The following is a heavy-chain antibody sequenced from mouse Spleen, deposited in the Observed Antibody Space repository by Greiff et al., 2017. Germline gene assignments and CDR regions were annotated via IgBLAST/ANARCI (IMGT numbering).Heavy chain of an antibody. J-gene: IGHJ3*01. CDR1: GFSLTSYA. D-gene: IGHD2-3*01. CDR3: ARNGEIYDGYYPFAY. V-gene: IGHV2-9-1*01. Sequence: VQLQQSGPGLVAPSQSLSITCTVSGFSLTSYAISWVRQPPGKGLEWLGVIWTGGGTNYNSALKSRLSISKDNSKSQVFLKMNSLQTDDTARYYCARNGEIYDGYYPFAYWGQGTLVTVSA. CDR2: IWTGGGT.